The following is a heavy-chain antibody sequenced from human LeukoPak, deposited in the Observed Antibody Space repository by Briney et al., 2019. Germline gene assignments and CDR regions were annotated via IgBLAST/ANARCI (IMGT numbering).Heavy chain of an antibody. CDR2: IYHSGST. D-gene: IGHD3-10*01. V-gene: IGHV4-30-2*01. J-gene: IGHJ5*02. CDR3: ARARLWFGESGWFDP. Sequence: KASETLSLTCAVSGGSISSGGYSWSWIRQPPGKGLEWIGYIYHSGSTYYNPSLKSRVTISVDRSKNQFSLKLSSVTAADTAVYYCARARLWFGESGWFDPWGQGTLVTVSS. CDR1: GGSISSGGYS.